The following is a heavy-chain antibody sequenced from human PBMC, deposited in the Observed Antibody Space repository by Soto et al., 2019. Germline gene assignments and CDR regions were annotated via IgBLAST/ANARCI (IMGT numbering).Heavy chain of an antibody. J-gene: IGHJ3*02. CDR3: ARTPDI. CDR2: IYHSGST. CDR1: GGSISSGGYS. Sequence: QLQLQESGSGLVKPSQTLSLTCAVSGGSISSGGYSWSWIRPPPGNGLEWIGYIYHSGSTYYTPSLKSPVTISVDRSKHQFSLKLSSVTAADTAGYYCARTPDIWGQATMVTVSS. V-gene: IGHV4-30-2*01.